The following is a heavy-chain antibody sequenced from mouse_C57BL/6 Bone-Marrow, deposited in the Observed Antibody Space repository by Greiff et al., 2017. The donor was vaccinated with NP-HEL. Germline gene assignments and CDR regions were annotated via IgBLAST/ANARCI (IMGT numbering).Heavy chain of an antibody. V-gene: IGHV1-26*01. CDR3: ARASYCAYDEAMDY. Sequence: EVQLQQSGPELVKPGASVKISCKASGYTFTDYYVNWVKQSHGKSLEWIGDINPNNGGTSFNQKFKGKATLSVDKSSSTAYMELRSLTSEDSAVYYCARASYCAYDEAMDYWGQGTSITVSS. J-gene: IGHJ4*01. CDR1: GYTFTDYY. CDR2: INPNNGGT. D-gene: IGHD2-9*01.